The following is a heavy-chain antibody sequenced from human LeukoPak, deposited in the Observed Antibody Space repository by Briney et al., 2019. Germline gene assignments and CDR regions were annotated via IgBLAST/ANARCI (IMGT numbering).Heavy chain of an antibody. CDR2: NNSNGGST. CDR1: GFTFDDYG. D-gene: IGHD3-22*01. CDR3: ARAYYDSSGYLTSDY. Sequence: GGSLRLTCAASGFTFDDYGMSWVRQAPGKGLEWISGNNSNGGSTGYADSVKGRFTISRDNAKNSLYLQMNSLRAEDTALYYCARAYYDSSGYLTSDYWGQGTLVTVSS. J-gene: IGHJ4*02. V-gene: IGHV3-20*04.